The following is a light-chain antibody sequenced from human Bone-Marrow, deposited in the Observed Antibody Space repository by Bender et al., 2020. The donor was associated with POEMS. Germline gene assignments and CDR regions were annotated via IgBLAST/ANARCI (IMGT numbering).Light chain of an antibody. Sequence: NFMLTQPHSVSESPGKTVTISCTRSSGSSASNYVQWYQQRPGRSPTPVIYEDDQRVSGVPDRFSGSIDSSSNSASLTISGLQTDDEADYYCQSYDGTTVVFGGGTQLTVL. V-gene: IGLV6-57*01. CDR1: SGSSASNY. CDR2: EDD. J-gene: IGLJ2*01. CDR3: QSYDGTTVV.